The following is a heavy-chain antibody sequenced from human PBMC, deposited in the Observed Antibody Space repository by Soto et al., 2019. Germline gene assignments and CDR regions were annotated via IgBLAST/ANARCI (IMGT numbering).Heavy chain of an antibody. Sequence: PGGSLRLSCAASGFTFSSYGMHWVRQAPGKGLEWVAVIWYDGSNKYYADSVKGRFTISRDNSKNTLYLQMDSLRAEDTAVYYCARDLYYYDSSGYPRSGYYYGMDVWGQGT. D-gene: IGHD3-22*01. CDR3: ARDLYYYDSSGYPRSGYYYGMDV. V-gene: IGHV3-33*01. J-gene: IGHJ6*02. CDR2: IWYDGSNK. CDR1: GFTFSSYG.